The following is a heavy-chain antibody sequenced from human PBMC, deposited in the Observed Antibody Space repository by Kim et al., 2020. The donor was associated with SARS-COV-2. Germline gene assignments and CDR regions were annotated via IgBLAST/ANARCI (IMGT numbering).Heavy chain of an antibody. V-gene: IGHV3-7*03. CDR1: GFTFSSYW. CDR3: ARDGRIAPNYYYGMDV. D-gene: IGHD6-6*01. J-gene: IGHJ6*02. CDR2: IKQDGSEK. Sequence: GGSLRLSCAASGFTFSSYWMNWVRQAPGKGLEWVANIKQDGSEKNYVNSVKGQFTISRDNAKNSLYLQMNSLRAEDTAVYYCARDGRIAPNYYYGMDVWGRGTTVTVSS.